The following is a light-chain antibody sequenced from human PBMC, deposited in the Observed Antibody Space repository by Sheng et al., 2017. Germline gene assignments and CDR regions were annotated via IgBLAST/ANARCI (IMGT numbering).Light chain of an antibody. J-gene: IGKJ3*01. CDR2: AAS. Sequence: DIQMTQSPSSLSASVGDRVTITCRASQSISSYLNWYQQKPGKAPKLLIYAASSLQSGVPSRFSGSGSGTDFTLTISSLQPEDFATYYCQQSYSTLLFTFGPGTKGGY. CDR3: QQSYSTLLFT. V-gene: IGKV1-39*01. CDR1: QSISSY.